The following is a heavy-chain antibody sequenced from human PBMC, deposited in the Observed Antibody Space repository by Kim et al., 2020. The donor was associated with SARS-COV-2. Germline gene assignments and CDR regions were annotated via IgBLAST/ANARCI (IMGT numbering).Heavy chain of an antibody. V-gene: IGHV3-30*04. D-gene: IGHD3-16*01. CDR2: ISYDGSNK. Sequence: GGSLRLSCAASGFTFSTYAMHWVRQAPGKGLEWVAVISYDGSNKYYADSVRGRFTISRDNSKNTLYMQMNRLRAEDTAVYYCARALGGGYYHGMDVWGQG. CDR1: GFTFSTYA. J-gene: IGHJ6*02. CDR3: ARALGGGYYHGMDV.